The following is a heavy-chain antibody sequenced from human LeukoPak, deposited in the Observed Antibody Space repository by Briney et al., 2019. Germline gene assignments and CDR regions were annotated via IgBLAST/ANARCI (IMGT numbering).Heavy chain of an antibody. CDR1: GFTFSSYG. Sequence: PGGSLRLSCAASGFTFSSYGMHWVRQAPGKGLEWVAVISHDGNNNYYSDSVKGRFTISRDNAKSTLYLQMNSLRAEDTALYYCARERGFNYFDYWGPGTLVTVSS. CDR3: ARERGFNYFDY. J-gene: IGHJ4*02. CDR2: ISHDGNNN. V-gene: IGHV3-33*05.